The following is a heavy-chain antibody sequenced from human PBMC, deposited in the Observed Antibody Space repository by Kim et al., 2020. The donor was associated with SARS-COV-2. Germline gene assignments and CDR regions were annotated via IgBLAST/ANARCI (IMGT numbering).Heavy chain of an antibody. Sequence: DPVKGLFTISRDNSKTTLYLQMNSLRAEDTAVYYFARDFSDYDSSGYYPYWGQGTLVTVSS. J-gene: IGHJ4*02. D-gene: IGHD3-22*01. V-gene: IGHV3-30*07. CDR3: ARDFSDYDSSGYYPY.